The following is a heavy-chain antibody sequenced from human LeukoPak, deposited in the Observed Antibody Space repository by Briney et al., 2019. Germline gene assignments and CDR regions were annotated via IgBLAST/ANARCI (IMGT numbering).Heavy chain of an antibody. V-gene: IGHV4-4*07. J-gene: IGHJ5*02. CDR3: ARVTAAGTSVVFDP. CDR1: GGSISSYY. Sequence: SETLSLTCNVSGGSISSYYWSWIRQPAEKGLEWIGRIYTSGSTNYNPSLKSRVTMSVDTSKNQFSLKLNSVTAADTAVYYCARVTAAGTSVVFDPWGPGTLVTVSS. CDR2: IYTSGST. D-gene: IGHD6-13*01.